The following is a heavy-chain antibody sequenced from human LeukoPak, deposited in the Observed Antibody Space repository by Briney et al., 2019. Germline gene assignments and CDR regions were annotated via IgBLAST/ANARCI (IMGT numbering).Heavy chain of an antibody. Sequence: PGGSLRLSCAASGFTFSSYSMNRVRQAPGKGLEWVSSISSSSSYIYYADSVKGRFTISRDNAKNSLYLQMNSLRAEDTAVYYCARDTGSIFYYYYMDVWGKGTTVTISS. CDR2: ISSSSSYI. J-gene: IGHJ6*03. CDR1: GFTFSSYS. CDR3: ARDTGSIFYYYYMDV. D-gene: IGHD2-21*01. V-gene: IGHV3-21*01.